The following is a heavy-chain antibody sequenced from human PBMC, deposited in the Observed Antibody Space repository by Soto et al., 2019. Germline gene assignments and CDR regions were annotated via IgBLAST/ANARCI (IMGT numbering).Heavy chain of an antibody. V-gene: IGHV1-18*03. Sequence: ASVKVSCKASGYTFSNYAISWVRQAPGQGLEWMGWISVYNGNTKSAERFQGRVTMTTDTSTSTAYMELRSLSSDDIALYYCARDERITVIRGPLPFDSWG. CDR2: ISVYNGNT. J-gene: IGHJ5*01. CDR3: ARDERITVIRGPLPFDS. CDR1: GYTFSNYA. D-gene: IGHD3-10*01.